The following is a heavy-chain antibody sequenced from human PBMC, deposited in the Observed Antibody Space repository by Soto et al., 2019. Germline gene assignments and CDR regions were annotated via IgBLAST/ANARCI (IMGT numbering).Heavy chain of an antibody. J-gene: IGHJ5*02. V-gene: IGHV4-61*01. CDR2: IYYSGST. CDR1: GRSVGSVIYY. CDR3: ARDKHDSSGYYFDP. Sequence: PSEPLSLTRTVSGRSVGSVIYYWSWIRQPPGKGPEWIGYIYYSGSTNYNPSLKSRVTISVDTSKNQFSLKLSSVTAADTAVYYCARDKHDSSGYYFDPWGQGTLVTAPQ. D-gene: IGHD3-22*01.